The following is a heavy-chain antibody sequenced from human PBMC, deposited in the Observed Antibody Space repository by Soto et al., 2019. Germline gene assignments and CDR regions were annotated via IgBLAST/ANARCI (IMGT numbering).Heavy chain of an antibody. J-gene: IGHJ6*02. D-gene: IGHD3-10*01. CDR1: GFRVSTNY. Sequence: GSLRLSCAASGFRVSTNYMNWVRQAPGKGLEWVSVIYSGGSIYFADSVKGRFSISRDNAKNTVYLLMNSLRAEDTAVYYCARDQDYYGSGTSGLDVWGQGTTVTVSS. V-gene: IGHV3-66*01. CDR2: IYSGGSI. CDR3: ARDQDYYGSGTSGLDV.